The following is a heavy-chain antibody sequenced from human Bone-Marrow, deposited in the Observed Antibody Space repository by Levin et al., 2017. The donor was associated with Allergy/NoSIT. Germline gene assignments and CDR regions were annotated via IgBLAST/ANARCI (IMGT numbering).Heavy chain of an antibody. CDR1: GFTVSSNH. D-gene: IGHD3-10*01. CDR2: IYSGGRG. CDR3: AIYGSGNDYSAFDI. J-gene: IGHJ3*02. Sequence: GESLKISCAASGFTVSSNHMSWVRQAPGKGLEWVSLIYSGGRGYYADSVRGRFTISRDNTKNTLYLQLNSLRAEDTAVYYCAIYGSGNDYSAFDIWGQGTMVTVSS. V-gene: IGHV3-53*01.